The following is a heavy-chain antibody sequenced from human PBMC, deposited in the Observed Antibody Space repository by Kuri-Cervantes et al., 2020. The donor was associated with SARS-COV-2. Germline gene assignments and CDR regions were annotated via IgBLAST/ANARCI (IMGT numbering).Heavy chain of an antibody. CDR2: LSGSGGTT. D-gene: IGHD2-2*01. Sequence: GESLKISCAASGFTFSTYAMSWVRQAPGKGLEWVSGLSGSGGTTFYADSVKGRFTISRDNSKNTLYLQMNSLRAEDTAVYYCATTRGYCSSNSCWGQGNRVHGAS. CDR3: ATTRGYCSSNSC. V-gene: IGHV3-23*01. CDR1: GFTFSTYA. J-gene: IGHJ4*02.